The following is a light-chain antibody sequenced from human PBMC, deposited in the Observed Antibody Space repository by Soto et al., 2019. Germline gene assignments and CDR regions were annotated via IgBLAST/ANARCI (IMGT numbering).Light chain of an antibody. CDR3: SSYTSSSTYV. J-gene: IGLJ1*01. CDR1: ISDVGGYNY. Sequence: QSLLTQPACLSGSPGQSITISCTGTISDVGGYNYVSWYQQHPGKAPKLMIYEVSNRPSGASNRFSGSKSGNTASLTISGLQAEDEADYYCSSYTSSSTYVFGTGTKVNVL. CDR2: EVS. V-gene: IGLV2-14*01.